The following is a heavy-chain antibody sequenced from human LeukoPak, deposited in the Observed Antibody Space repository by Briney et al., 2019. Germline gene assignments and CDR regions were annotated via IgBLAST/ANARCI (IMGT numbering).Heavy chain of an antibody. CDR3: ARGLYSSGRYNWFDP. D-gene: IGHD6-19*01. CDR2: INPNSGGT. J-gene: IGHJ5*02. CDR1: GYTFTSYD. V-gene: IGHV1-2*02. Sequence: ASVKVSCKASGYTFTSYDINWVRQATGQGLEWMGWINPNSGGTNYAQKFQGRVTMTRDTSISTAYMELSRLRSDDTAVYYCARGLYSSGRYNWFDPWGQGTLVTVSS.